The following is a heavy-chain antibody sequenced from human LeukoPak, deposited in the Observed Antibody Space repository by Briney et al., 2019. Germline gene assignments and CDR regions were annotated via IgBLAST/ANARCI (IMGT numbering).Heavy chain of an antibody. J-gene: IGHJ6*03. D-gene: IGHD3-3*01. Sequence: SETLYLTCTVSGGSISSYYWSWIRQPAGKGLEWIGRIYTSGSTNYNPSLKSRVTISVDKSKNQFSLKLSSVTAADTAVYYCARMPYYDFWSGYYYYYMDVWGKGTTVTVSS. CDR2: IYTSGST. CDR3: ARMPYYDFWSGYYYYYMDV. V-gene: IGHV4-4*07. CDR1: GGSISSYY.